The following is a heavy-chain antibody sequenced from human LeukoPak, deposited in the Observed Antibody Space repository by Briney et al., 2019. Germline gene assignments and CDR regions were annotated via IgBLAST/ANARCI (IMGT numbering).Heavy chain of an antibody. CDR2: INPSGGST. CDR1: GYTFTSYY. Sequence: GASVKVSCKASGYTFTSYYMHWVRQAPGQGLEWMGIINPSGGSTSYAQKFQGRVTMTRDMSTSTDYMELSSLRSGDTAVYYCARGNSVEDTAWWFDPWGQGTLVTVSS. D-gene: IGHD4-23*01. CDR3: ARGNSVEDTAWWFDP. V-gene: IGHV1-46*01. J-gene: IGHJ5*02.